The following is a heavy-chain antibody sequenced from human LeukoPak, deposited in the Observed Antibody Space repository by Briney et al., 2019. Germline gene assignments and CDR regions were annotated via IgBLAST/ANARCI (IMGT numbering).Heavy chain of an antibody. V-gene: IGHV4-59*08. D-gene: IGHD1-7*01. CDR3: ARDQDWNYAFDI. Sequence: GSLRLSCAASGFTFSSSGMSWIRQPPGKGLEWIGYIYYSGSTNYNPSLKSRVTISIGTSKNQFSLKLSSVTAADTAVYYCARDQDWNYAFDIWGQGTMVTVSS. J-gene: IGHJ3*02. CDR2: IYYSGST. CDR1: GFTFSSSG.